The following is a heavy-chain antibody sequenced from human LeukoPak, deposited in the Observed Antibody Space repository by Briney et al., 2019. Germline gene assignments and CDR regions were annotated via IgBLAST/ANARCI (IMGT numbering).Heavy chain of an antibody. D-gene: IGHD1-1*01. CDR1: GGFISSYY. J-gene: IGHJ4*02. Sequence: SETLSLTCTVSGGFISSYYWSWIRQPAGKGLEWIGRIYTSGSTNYNPSLKSRVTMSVDTSKNQFSLKLSSVTAADTAVYYCARDRGTTGTTPLDYWGQGTLVTVSS. CDR3: ARDRGTTGTTPLDY. CDR2: IYTSGST. V-gene: IGHV4-4*07.